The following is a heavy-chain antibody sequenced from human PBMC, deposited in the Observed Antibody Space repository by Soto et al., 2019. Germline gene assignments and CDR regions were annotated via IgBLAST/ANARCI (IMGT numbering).Heavy chain of an antibody. CDR1: GFTFKSYG. CDR3: ARGGGYTYGTNDAFDL. Sequence: QVQLVESGGGVVQPGRSLRLSCAASGFTFKSYGMHWVRQAPGKGLEWVAVISDDGSNKYNIASVEGRFTISRDNSKNTLYLQMNSLRTEDPAVYYCARGGGYTYGTNDAFDLWGQGTVVTVSS. D-gene: IGHD5-18*01. CDR2: ISDDGSNK. J-gene: IGHJ3*01. V-gene: IGHV3-30*03.